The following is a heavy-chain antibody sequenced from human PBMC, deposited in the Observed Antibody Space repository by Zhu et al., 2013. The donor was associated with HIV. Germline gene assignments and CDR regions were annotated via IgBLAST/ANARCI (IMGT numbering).Heavy chain of an antibody. CDR1: GYTFTAYY. CDR3: AKLHDTSGFSDF. J-gene: IGHJ4*02. V-gene: IGHV1-2*02. Sequence: QVQLVQSGAELKKPGGSVKVSCKASGYTFTAYYMHWVRQAPGQGLEWMGWINPSSGGAHYAQRFQGRVTMTRDTSISTAYMELSRLRFDDTAVYYCAKLHDTSGFSDFWGQGTLVTVSS. CDR2: INPSSGGA. D-gene: IGHD3-22*01.